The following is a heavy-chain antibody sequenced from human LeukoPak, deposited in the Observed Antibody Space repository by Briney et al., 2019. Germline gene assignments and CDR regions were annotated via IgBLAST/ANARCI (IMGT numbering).Heavy chain of an antibody. CDR1: GFPFSDYA. CDR3: VRETGNTNYFDY. J-gene: IGHJ4*02. CDR2: ISYDGRGN. D-gene: IGHD1-1*01. V-gene: IGHV3-30*03. Sequence: WGSLRLSCAASGFPFSDYAMHWVRQAPGKGLEWVAVISYDGRGNDYAASAKGRFTISRDNSQNTLYLQMDSLRTEDAALYFCVRETGNTNYFDYWGQGALVTVSS.